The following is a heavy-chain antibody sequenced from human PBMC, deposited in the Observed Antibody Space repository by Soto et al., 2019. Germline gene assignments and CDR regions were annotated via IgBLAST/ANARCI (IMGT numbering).Heavy chain of an antibody. CDR1: GYTFTSYD. CDR2: MNPNSGNT. V-gene: IGHV1-8*01. Sequence: QVQLVQSGAEVKKPGASVKVSCKASGYTFTSYDINWVRQATGQGLEWMGWMNPNSGNTGYAQKFQGRVTMTRNTSISPAYMELSSLRSEDTAVYYCARATYYYDSSGYSSYYYGMDVWGQGTTVTVSS. CDR3: ARATYYYDSSGYSSYYYGMDV. J-gene: IGHJ6*02. D-gene: IGHD3-22*01.